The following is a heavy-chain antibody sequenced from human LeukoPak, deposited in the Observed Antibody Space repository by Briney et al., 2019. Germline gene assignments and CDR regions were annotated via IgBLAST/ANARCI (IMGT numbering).Heavy chain of an antibody. CDR2: INHSGST. Sequence: SETLSLTCAVYGGSFSGYYWSWIRQPPGKGLEWIGEINHSGSTNYNPSLKSRVTISVDTSKNQFSLKLSSVTAADTAVYYCARNIAAADSDYWGQGTLVTVSS. D-gene: IGHD6-13*01. J-gene: IGHJ4*02. CDR3: ARNIAAADSDY. CDR1: GGSFSGYY. V-gene: IGHV4-34*01.